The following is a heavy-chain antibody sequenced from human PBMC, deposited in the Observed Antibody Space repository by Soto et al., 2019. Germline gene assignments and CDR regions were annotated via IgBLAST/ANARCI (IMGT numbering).Heavy chain of an antibody. CDR3: ARVEPAGEYYFDY. CDR2: IIPIFGTA. J-gene: IGHJ4*02. V-gene: IGHV1-69*13. Sequence: SVKVSCKASGGTFSSYAISWVRQAPGQGLEWMGGIIPIFGTANYAQKFQGRVTITADESTSTAYMELSSLRSEDTAVYYCARVEPAGEYYFDYWGQGTLVTVSS. CDR1: GGTFSSYA. D-gene: IGHD3-10*01.